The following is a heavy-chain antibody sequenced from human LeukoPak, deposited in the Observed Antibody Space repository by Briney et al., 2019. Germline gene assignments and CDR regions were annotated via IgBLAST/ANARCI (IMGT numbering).Heavy chain of an antibody. CDR1: GFTFSSYG. Sequence: RSLRLSCAASGFTFSSYGMHWVRQAPGKGLEWVAVIWYDGSNKYYADSVKGRFTISRDNSKNTLYLQMNSLRAEDTAVYYCARDPSIVVVTAPGYWGRGTLVTVSS. D-gene: IGHD2-21*02. V-gene: IGHV3-33*01. CDR3: ARDPSIVVVTAPGY. CDR2: IWYDGSNK. J-gene: IGHJ4*02.